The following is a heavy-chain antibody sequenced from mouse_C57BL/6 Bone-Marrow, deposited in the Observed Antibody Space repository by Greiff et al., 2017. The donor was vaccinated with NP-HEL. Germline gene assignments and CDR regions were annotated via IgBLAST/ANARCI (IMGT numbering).Heavy chain of an antibody. CDR3: TGDTTVVARYFDV. Sequence: EVHLVESGGGLVQPGGSMKLSCVASGFTFSNYWMNWVRQSPEKGLEWVAQIRLKSDNYATHYAESVKGRFTISRDDSKSSVYLQMNNLRAEDTGIYYCTGDTTVVARYFDVWGTGTTVTVSS. CDR2: IRLKSDNYAT. J-gene: IGHJ1*03. V-gene: IGHV6-3*01. CDR1: GFTFSNYW. D-gene: IGHD1-1*01.